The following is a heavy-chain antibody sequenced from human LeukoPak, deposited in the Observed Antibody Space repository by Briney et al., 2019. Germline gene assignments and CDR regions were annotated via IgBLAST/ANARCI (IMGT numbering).Heavy chain of an antibody. CDR2: INHSGST. J-gene: IGHJ4*02. D-gene: IGHD2-21*01. Sequence: SETLSLTCAVYGGSFSGYYWSWIRQPPGKGLEWIGEINHSGSTNYNPSLKSRVTISVDTSKNQFSLKLSSVTAADTAVYYCARGRRVIGFDYWGQGTLVTVSS. CDR1: GGSFSGYY. CDR3: ARGRRVIGFDY. V-gene: IGHV4-34*01.